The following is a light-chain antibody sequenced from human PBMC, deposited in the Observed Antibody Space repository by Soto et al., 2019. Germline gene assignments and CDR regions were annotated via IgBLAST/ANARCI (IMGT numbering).Light chain of an antibody. CDR1: NIGSKS. CDR3: QVWDTTSDLPV. J-gene: IGLJ1*01. Sequence: SYALTQSPSVSVAPGQTARITCGGNNIGSKSVHWYQHKPGQARVLVVYDDSDRPSGIPERFSGSNSGNMATLTISRVEAGDDADYYCQVWDTTSDLPVFGTGTKVTVL. V-gene: IGLV3-21*02. CDR2: DDS.